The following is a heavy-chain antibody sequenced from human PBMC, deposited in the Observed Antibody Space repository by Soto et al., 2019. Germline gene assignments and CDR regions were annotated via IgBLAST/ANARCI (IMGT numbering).Heavy chain of an antibody. V-gene: IGHV1-3*01. CDR3: ARVAPSVGSVPRFDP. Sequence: QVQLVQSGAEVKEPGASVRVSCKAFGYTFTAYNIHWLRQAPGQGLEWMGWINAGNGNTSSSRKFQGRVIITRDTSATTAYLEVDSLRSEDTAIYYCARVAPSVGSVPRFDPWGQGTLLTVSS. J-gene: IGHJ5*02. CDR1: GYTFTAYN. D-gene: IGHD3-10*01. CDR2: INAGNGNT.